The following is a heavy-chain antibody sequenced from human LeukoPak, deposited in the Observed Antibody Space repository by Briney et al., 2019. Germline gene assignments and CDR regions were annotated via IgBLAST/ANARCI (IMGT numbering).Heavy chain of an antibody. J-gene: IGHJ6*02. CDR2: INAGNGNT. V-gene: IGHV1-3*01. Sequence: ASVKVSCKASGYTFTSYAMHWVRQAPGHRLEWMGWINAGNGNTKYSQKFQGRVTITRDTSASTAYMELSSLRSEDTAVYYCARIRVVTTVSSSWYANYYYYGMDVWGQGTTVTVSS. CDR3: ARIRVVTTVSSSWYANYYYYGMDV. CDR1: GYTFTSYA. D-gene: IGHD4-11*01.